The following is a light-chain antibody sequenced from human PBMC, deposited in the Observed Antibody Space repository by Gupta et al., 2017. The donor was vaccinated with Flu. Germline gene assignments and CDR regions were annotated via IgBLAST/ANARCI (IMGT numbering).Light chain of an antibody. J-gene: IGLJ2*01. CDR3: QYYDRNTREGV. V-gene: IGLV6-57*01. Sequence: FLLPLPLSVSYPPAQTVTISCPRTSFSISTTYVQWYQQRPGSSPTPEIYEDNRRLSRVPDRVAGTSDSASNSATLTISGLNTEEEADDDGQYYDRNTREGVFGGGTRLTVL. CDR1: SFSISTTY. CDR2: EDN.